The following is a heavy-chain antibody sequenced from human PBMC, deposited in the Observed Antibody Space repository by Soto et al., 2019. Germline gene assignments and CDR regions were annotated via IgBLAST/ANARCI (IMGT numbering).Heavy chain of an antibody. Sequence: GSLRLSCSASGFTFSSYAMHWVRQAPGKGLEYVSAISSNGGSTYYADSVKGRFTISRDNSKNTLYLQMSSLRAEDTAVYYCVKDVRRYDFWSGSSMDVWGQGTTVTVSS. J-gene: IGHJ6*02. CDR2: ISSNGGST. V-gene: IGHV3-64D*06. CDR1: GFTFSSYA. CDR3: VKDVRRYDFWSGSSMDV. D-gene: IGHD3-3*01.